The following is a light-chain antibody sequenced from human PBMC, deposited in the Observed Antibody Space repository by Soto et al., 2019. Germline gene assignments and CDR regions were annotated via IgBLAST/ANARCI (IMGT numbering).Light chain of an antibody. CDR2: EVN. CDR3: SSYAGSSNV. V-gene: IGLV2-14*02. CDR1: SNDIGGYNL. J-gene: IGLJ1*01. Sequence: ALTQPASVSGSPGQSITISCTGTSNDIGGYNLVSWYQQHPGKAPKLMIYEVNKRPSGVPDRFSGSKSGNTASLTVSGLQAEDEADYYCSSYAGSSNVFGTGTKVTVL.